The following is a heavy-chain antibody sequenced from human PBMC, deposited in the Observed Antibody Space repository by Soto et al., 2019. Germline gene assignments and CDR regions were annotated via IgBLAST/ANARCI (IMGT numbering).Heavy chain of an antibody. V-gene: IGHV3-15*07. J-gene: IGHJ6*02. CDR3: TTLSITIFGVVLMDV. CDR1: GFHFSNAW. Sequence: GGSLRLSCAASGFHFSNAWMNWVRKDPGKGLEWVGRIKSKTDGGTTDYAAPVKGRFTISRDDSKNTLYLQMNSLKTEDTAVYYCTTLSITIFGVVLMDVWGQGTTVTVSS. CDR2: IKSKTDGGTT. D-gene: IGHD3-3*01.